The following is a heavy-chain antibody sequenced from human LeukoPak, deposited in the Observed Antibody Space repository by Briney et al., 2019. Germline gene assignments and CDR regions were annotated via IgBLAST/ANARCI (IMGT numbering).Heavy chain of an antibody. CDR1: GYTFITYG. D-gene: IGHD3-16*01. CDR2: SSTYRGHT. Sequence: ASVKVSCKASGYTFITYGFNWVRQAPGQGLEWMGWSSTYRGHTTYAQTFQGRVTLTTDTSTSTAYMELGSLRSDDTAVYYCARAGSYEYFFDYWGQGTLVSVSS. CDR3: ARAGSYEYFFDY. J-gene: IGHJ4*02. V-gene: IGHV1-18*01.